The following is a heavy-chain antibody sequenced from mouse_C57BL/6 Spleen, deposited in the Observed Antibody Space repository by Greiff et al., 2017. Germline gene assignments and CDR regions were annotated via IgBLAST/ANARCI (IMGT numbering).Heavy chain of an antibody. CDR2: ILPGSGST. Sequence: QVQLQQSGAELMKPGASVKLSCKATGYTFTGSWIEWVKQRPGHGLEWIGEILPGSGSTNYNEKFKGKATFAADTSSNPAYMQLSSLATEDSAIYYCARKYQTGFFAYWGQGTLVTVSA. D-gene: IGHD4-1*01. CDR1: GYTFTGSW. J-gene: IGHJ3*01. V-gene: IGHV1-9*01. CDR3: ARKYQTGFFAY.